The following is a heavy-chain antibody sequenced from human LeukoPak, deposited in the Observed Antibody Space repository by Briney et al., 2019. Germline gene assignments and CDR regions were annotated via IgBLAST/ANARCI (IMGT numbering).Heavy chain of an antibody. J-gene: IGHJ6*02. V-gene: IGHV4-31*02. CDR1: GFTFSSYAMH. CDR2: IYYSGST. CDR3: ARGVPYYDFWSGYLRPGYYYGMDV. Sequence: LRLSCAASGFTFSSYAMHWIRQHPGKGLEWIGCIYYSGSTYYNPSLKSRVTISVDTSKNQFSLKLSSVTAADTAVYYCARGVPYYDFWSGYLRPGYYYGMDVWGQGTTVTVSS. D-gene: IGHD3-3*01.